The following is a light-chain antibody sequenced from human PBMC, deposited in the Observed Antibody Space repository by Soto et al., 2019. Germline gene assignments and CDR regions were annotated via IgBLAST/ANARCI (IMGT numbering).Light chain of an antibody. CDR2: AAS. CDR3: QQYAGSPWT. Sequence: EIVLTQSPGTLSLSPGERATLSCRASQSVRSDYLAWYQQKPGQAPRPLIYAASNRAPGIPDRFRGSGSGTDFSLTISRLEPEDFAVYYCQQYAGSPWTFGQGTKVDIK. CDR1: QSVRSDY. V-gene: IGKV3-20*01. J-gene: IGKJ1*01.